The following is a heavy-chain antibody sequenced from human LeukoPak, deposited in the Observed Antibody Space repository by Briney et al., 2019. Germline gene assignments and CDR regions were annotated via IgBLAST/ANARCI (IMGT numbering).Heavy chain of an antibody. CDR2: IYATGTT. D-gene: IGHD6-19*01. J-gene: IGHJ4*02. V-gene: IGHV4-4*07. CDR3: ARDSISGWYCLDY. Sequence: PSETLSLTCTVSGASISSDYWSWIRQPAGKGLEWIGRIYATGTTYYNPSHSSRVAMSVDTSKNQFSLKLSSVTAADTAVYYCARDSISGWYCLDYWGQGALVTVSS. CDR1: GASISSDY.